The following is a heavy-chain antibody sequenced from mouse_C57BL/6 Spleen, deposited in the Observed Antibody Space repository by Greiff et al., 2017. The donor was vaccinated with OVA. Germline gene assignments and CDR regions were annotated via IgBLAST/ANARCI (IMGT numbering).Heavy chain of an antibody. CDR3: TREPYGNHWYFDV. CDR1: GYTFTDYE. D-gene: IGHD2-1*01. V-gene: IGHV1-15*01. Sequence: SGAELVRPGASVTLSCKASGYTFTDYEMHWVKQTPVHGLEWIGAIDPETGGTAYNQKFKGKAILTADKSSSTAYMELRSLTSEDSAVYYCTREPYGNHWYFDVWGTGTTVTVSS. J-gene: IGHJ1*03. CDR2: IDPETGGT.